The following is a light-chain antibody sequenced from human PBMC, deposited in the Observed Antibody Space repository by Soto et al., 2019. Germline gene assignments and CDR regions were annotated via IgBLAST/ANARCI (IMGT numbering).Light chain of an antibody. CDR3: SSYTSSSTGLYV. CDR1: SSDVGGYNY. CDR2: EVS. V-gene: IGLV2-14*01. J-gene: IGLJ1*01. Sequence: QSALTQPASVSGSPGQSITISCTGTSSDVGGYNYVSWYQQHPGKAPKLMIYEVSNRPSGVSNRFSGSKSGNTASLTISGLQAEYEADYDCSSYTSSSTGLYVFGTGPKLTVL.